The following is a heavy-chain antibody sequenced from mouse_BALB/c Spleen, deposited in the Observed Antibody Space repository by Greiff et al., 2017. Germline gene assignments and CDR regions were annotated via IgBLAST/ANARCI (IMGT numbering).Heavy chain of an antibody. CDR2: INPDSSTI. CDR1: GFDFSRYW. J-gene: IGHJ3*01. CDR3: ARSTMIRGWFAY. Sequence: EVKLMESGGGLVQPGGSLKLSCAASGFDFSRYWMSWVRQAPGKGLEWIGEINPDSSTINYTPSLKDKFIISRDNAKNTLYLQMSKVRSEDTALYYCARSTMIRGWFAYWGQGTLVTVSA. V-gene: IGHV4-1*02. D-gene: IGHD2-4*01.